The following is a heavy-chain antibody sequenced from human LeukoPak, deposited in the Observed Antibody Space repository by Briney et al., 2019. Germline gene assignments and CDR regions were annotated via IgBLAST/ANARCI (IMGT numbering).Heavy chain of an antibody. CDR2: IYYSGST. CDR3: ARQTNGVCCTDY. V-gene: IGHV4-59*01. D-gene: IGHD2-8*01. J-gene: IGHJ4*02. CDR1: GGSISSYY. Sequence: PSETLSLTCTVSGGSISSYYWSWIRQPPGKGLEWIGYIYYSGSTNYNPSLKSRVTISVDTSKNQFSLKLSSVTAADTAVYYCARQTNGVCCTDYWGQGTLVTVSS.